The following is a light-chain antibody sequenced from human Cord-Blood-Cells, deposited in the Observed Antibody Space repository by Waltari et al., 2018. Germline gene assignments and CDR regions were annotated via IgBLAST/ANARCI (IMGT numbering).Light chain of an antibody. CDR3: SAYAGSNKV. CDR2: EVS. CDR1: SSDVGGSNY. V-gene: IGLV2-8*01. Sequence: QSALTQPPSASGSPGQSVTISCTGTSSDVGGSNYVSWYQQQPGKAPTLMIYEVSKLHSGVLDCFAGSKSGNTASLTVSGLQAEDEADYYCSAYAGSNKVFGGGSKLTVL. J-gene: IGLJ2*01.